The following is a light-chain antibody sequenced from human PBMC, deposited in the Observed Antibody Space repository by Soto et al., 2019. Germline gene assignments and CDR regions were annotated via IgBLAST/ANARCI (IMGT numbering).Light chain of an antibody. CDR2: DVS. Sequence: QSVLTQPASVSGSPGQSITIPCTGTSSDVGGYKYVSWYQQHPGKAPKLMIYDVSNRPSGVSNRFSGSKSGNTASLTISGLQAEDEADYYCSSYTSTTPFVFGGGTKLTVL. J-gene: IGLJ1*01. CDR1: SSDVGGYKY. CDR3: SSYTSTTPFV. V-gene: IGLV2-14*01.